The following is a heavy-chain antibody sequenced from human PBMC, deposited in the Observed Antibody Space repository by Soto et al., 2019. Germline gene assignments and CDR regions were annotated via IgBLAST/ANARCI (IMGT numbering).Heavy chain of an antibody. J-gene: IGHJ5*02. D-gene: IGHD2-21*01. CDR1: GFSFSSFA. V-gene: IGHV3-23*01. CDR2: IRGPAP. CDR3: AKCTVFMTTSGGWCKWLDP. Sequence: EVQLLESGGTLVQPGESLRLSCEVSGFSFSSFAMNWVRQAPGEGLEWVSSIRGPAPSSADSVKGRYTISRNNSKNTVDLQMNTQRAEDTGVYYCAKCTVFMTTSGGWCKWLDPWGQGTLVMVSS.